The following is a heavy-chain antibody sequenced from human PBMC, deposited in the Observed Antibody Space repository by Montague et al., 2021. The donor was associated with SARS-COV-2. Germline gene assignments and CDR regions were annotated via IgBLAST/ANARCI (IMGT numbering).Heavy chain of an antibody. D-gene: IGHD3-10*01. J-gene: IGHJ4*02. Sequence: SETLSLTCTVSGVSVSNPYYHWSWIRQPPGKGLEWIVYIDYGGSPNYSPSLYSRVTISLDTSKNQLSLRLTSATAADTAVYYCATYRQGGSGRGYWGQGILVTVSS. CDR1: GVSVSNPYYH. CDR2: IDYGGSP. V-gene: IGHV4-61*01. CDR3: ATYRQGGSGRGY.